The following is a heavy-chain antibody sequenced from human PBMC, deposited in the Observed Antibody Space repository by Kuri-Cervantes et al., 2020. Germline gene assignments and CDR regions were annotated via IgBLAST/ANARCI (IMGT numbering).Heavy chain of an antibody. V-gene: IGHV1-2*02. Sequence: ASVKVSCKASGYTFTGYYMHWVRQAPGQGLEWMGWINPNSGGTNYAQKFQGRVTMTRDTSISTAYMELGRLRSDDTAVYYCARSQDVDTTYYYYYGMDVWGQGTTVTVSS. CDR3: ARSQDVDTTYYYYYGMDV. CDR2: INPNSGGT. D-gene: IGHD5-18*01. J-gene: IGHJ6*02. CDR1: GYTFTGYY.